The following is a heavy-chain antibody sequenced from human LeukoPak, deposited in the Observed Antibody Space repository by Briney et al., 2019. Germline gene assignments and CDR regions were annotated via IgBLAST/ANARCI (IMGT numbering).Heavy chain of an antibody. D-gene: IGHD2-8*01. CDR3: ARARLGRCTNGICRYFDY. J-gene: IGHJ4*02. CDR1: GEPFTGYY. CDR2: IHHSGST. Sequence: PSETLSLTCAVHGEPFTGYYWSWIRQSPERGLEWPGEIHHSGSTNYNPSLKRPVTLSVDASRNEVSLKVDSVTAADTAVYFCARARLGRCTNGICRYFDYWGQGSVVTVSS. V-gene: IGHV4-34*01.